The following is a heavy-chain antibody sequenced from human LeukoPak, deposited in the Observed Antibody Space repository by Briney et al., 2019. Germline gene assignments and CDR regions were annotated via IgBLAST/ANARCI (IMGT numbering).Heavy chain of an antibody. D-gene: IGHD1-26*01. CDR1: GSSISSGSYY. J-gene: IGHJ4*02. CDR2: IYTSGST. V-gene: IGHV4-61*02. CDR3: ARGLVGALFDY. Sequence: PSETLSLTCTVSGSSISSGSYYWSWIRQPAGKGLEWIGRIYTSGSTNYNPSLKSRVTISVDTSKNQFSLKLSSVTAADTAVYYCARGLVGALFDYWGQGTLVTVSS.